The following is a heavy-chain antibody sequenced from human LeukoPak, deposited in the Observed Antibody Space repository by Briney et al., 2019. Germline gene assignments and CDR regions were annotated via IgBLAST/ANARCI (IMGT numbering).Heavy chain of an antibody. CDR2: IYPDDSDT. V-gene: IGHV5-51*01. CDR3: ARSGRLGYCSGGSCFRWDY. J-gene: IGHJ4*02. D-gene: IGHD2-15*01. CDR1: GYSFTSYW. Sequence: GESLKISCKGPGYSFTSYWIGWVRQMPGKGLEWMGIIYPDDSDTKYSPSFQGQVTISADKSISTAYLQWSSLKASDTAMYYCARSGRLGYCSGGSCFRWDYWGQGTLVTVSS.